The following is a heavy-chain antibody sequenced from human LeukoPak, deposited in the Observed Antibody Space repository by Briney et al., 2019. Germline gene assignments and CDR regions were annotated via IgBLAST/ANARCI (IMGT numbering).Heavy chain of an antibody. CDR3: ATLWDPVAGTTQPLL. J-gene: IGHJ4*02. V-gene: IGHV3-66*01. CDR1: GFTVSSNY. Sequence: GGSLRLSCAASGFTVSSNYLSWVRQAPGKGLEWVSVIYSGGSTYYADSVKDRFTISRDNANNSLYLQINSLRVEDTAVYYCATLWDPVAGTTQPLLWGQGTLVTVSS. D-gene: IGHD6-19*01. CDR2: IYSGGST.